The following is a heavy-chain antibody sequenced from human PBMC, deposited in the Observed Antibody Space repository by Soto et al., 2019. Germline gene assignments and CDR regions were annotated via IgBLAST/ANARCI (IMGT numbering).Heavy chain of an antibody. J-gene: IGHJ4*02. CDR1: GGTFGSYA. CDR2: IIPIFGTA. CDR3: ARSRGDDSDYFDY. D-gene: IGHD3-22*01. Sequence: QVQLVQSGAEVKKPGSSVKVSCKAFGGTFGSYAFTWVRQAPGQGLEWMGGIIPIFGTANYAQKFQGRVTITADESTSTAYMELSSLRSEDTAVYYCARSRGDDSDYFDYWGQGTLVTVSS. V-gene: IGHV1-69*01.